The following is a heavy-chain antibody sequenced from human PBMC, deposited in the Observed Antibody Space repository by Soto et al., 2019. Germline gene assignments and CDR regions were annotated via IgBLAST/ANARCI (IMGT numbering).Heavy chain of an antibody. CDR1: GFTFSNAW. Sequence: GGSLRLSCAASGFTFSNAWMNWVRQAPGKGLEWVGRIKSKTYGGTTDYAAPVKGRFTISRDDSKNTLYLQMNSLKTEDTAVYYCTISTRNYYYGMDVWGQGTTVTVSS. J-gene: IGHJ6*02. V-gene: IGHV3-15*07. CDR2: IKSKTYGGTT. CDR3: TISTRNYYYGMDV. D-gene: IGHD1-1*01.